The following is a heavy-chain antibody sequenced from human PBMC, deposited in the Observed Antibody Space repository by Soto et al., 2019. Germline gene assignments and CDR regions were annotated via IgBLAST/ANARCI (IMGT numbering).Heavy chain of an antibody. V-gene: IGHV3-30*03. Sequence: GGSLRLSCAASGFIFSSYGMNWVRQAPGKGLEWVAVMSFDGSIKYYADTVKGRFTSSRYNSKNTLYLKMNSLRAEDTAVYYCATIAVPPAFDIWGQGTMVTVSS. D-gene: IGHD6-19*01. CDR2: MSFDGSIK. CDR3: ATIAVPPAFDI. CDR1: GFIFSSYG. J-gene: IGHJ3*02.